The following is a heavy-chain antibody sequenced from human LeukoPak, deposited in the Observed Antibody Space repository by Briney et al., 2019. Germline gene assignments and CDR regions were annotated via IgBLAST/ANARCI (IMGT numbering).Heavy chain of an antibody. D-gene: IGHD5-12*01. CDR3: VSGYDVDD. CDR1: GFTFSSYG. J-gene: IGHJ4*02. CDR2: ISRDGTSI. V-gene: IGHV3-74*01. Sequence: PGGSLRLSCAASGFTFSSYGMSWARQAPGKGLVWVSRISRDGTSISYADSVKGRFTISRDNAKDTLYLQMNSLRVEDTAVYYCVSGYDVDDWGQGTLVTVSS.